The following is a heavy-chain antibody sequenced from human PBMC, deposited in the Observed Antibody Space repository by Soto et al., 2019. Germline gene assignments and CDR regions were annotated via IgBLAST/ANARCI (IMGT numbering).Heavy chain of an antibody. V-gene: IGHV4-31*03. CDR3: ARDSKAEHYFDY. CDR2: IYYSGST. Sequence: PSETLSHTCPVSGGSISSGGYCWSWIRQHPGKGLEWIGYIYYSGSTYYNPSLKSRVTISVDTSKNQFSLKLSSVTAADTAVYYCARDSKAEHYFDYWGQGTLVTVSS. CDR1: GGSISSGGYC. J-gene: IGHJ4*02. D-gene: IGHD6-19*01.